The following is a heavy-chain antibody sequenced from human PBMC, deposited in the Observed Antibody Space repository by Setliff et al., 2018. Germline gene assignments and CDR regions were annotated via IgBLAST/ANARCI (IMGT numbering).Heavy chain of an antibody. D-gene: IGHD1-1*01. CDR3: ARIRGPTGNCQEAFDI. J-gene: IGHJ3*02. V-gene: IGHV4-59*01. CDR2: IFYSGNT. Sequence: KSSETLSFTCTVSGGSMTSYYWTWIRQPPGEGLEWIGYIFYSGNTEYNPSLKSRVTISVDTSKSQFSLKLTSVTAADTAVYYCARIRGPTGNCQEAFDIWSEGTMVTVSS. CDR1: GGSMTSYY.